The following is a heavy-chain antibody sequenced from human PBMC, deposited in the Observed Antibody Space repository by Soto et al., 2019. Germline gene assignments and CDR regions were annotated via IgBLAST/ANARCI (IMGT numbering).Heavy chain of an antibody. Sequence: QVELQQSGPRLVNPSETLSLTCSVSSGPSSSHNWGWIRQSPGRGLEWIGYVYYTGGTSYNPSLRSRFTISADTSTNHISLTLSSVTAADTAVYYCVRQGIGNLHGLVDVWGQGTTVSVSS. D-gene: IGHD1-1*01. CDR3: VRQGIGNLHGLVDV. CDR1: SGPSSSHN. J-gene: IGHJ6*02. V-gene: IGHV4-59*08. CDR2: VYYTGGT.